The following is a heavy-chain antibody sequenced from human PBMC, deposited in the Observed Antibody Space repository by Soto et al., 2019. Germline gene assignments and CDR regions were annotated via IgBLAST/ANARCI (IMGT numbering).Heavy chain of an antibody. CDR2: ISGSGGST. CDR3: AKAHSTTYYYGMDV. J-gene: IGHJ6*02. V-gene: IGHV3-23*01. Sequence: GESLKISCAASGFTFSSYAMSWVRQAPGKGLEWVSAISGSGGSTYYADSVKGRFTISRDNSKNTLYLQMNSLRAEGTAVYYCAKAHSTTYYYGMDVWGQGTTVTVSS. CDR1: GFTFSSYA.